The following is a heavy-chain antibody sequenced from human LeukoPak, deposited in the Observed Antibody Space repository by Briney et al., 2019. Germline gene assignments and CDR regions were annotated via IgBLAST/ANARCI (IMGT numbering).Heavy chain of an antibody. J-gene: IGHJ4*02. V-gene: IGHV4-34*01. CDR1: GGSFSGYY. CDR2: INHSGST. Sequence: SDTLSLTCAVYGGSFSGYYWSWIRQPPGKGLEWIGEINHSGSTNYNPSLKSRVTISVDTSKNQFTLKLSSVTAADTAVYYCARGLDGSGSYYKDDYWGQGTLVTVSS. D-gene: IGHD3-10*01. CDR3: ARGLDGSGSYYKDDY.